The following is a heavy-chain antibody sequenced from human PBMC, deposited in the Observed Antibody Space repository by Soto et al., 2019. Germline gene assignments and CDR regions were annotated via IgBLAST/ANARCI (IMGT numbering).Heavy chain of an antibody. CDR3: AIGGSGSYYNPHYFDY. CDR1: GGSISSYY. CDR2: IYYSGST. J-gene: IGHJ4*02. Sequence: KASETLSLTCTVSGGSISSYYWSWIRQPPGKGLEWIGYIYYSGSTNYNPSLKSRVTISVDTSKNQFSLKLSSVTAADTAVYYCAIGGSGSYYNPHYFDYWGQGTLVTVSS. D-gene: IGHD3-10*01. V-gene: IGHV4-59*01.